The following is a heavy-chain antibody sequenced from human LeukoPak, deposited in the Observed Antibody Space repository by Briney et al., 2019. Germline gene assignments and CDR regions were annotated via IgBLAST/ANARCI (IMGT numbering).Heavy chain of an antibody. D-gene: IGHD3-22*01. CDR2: IIPIFGTA. Sequence: SVKVSCKASGGTFSSYAISWVRQAPGQGLEWMGGIIPIFGTANYAQKLQGRVTMTTDTSTSTAYMELRSLRSDDTAVYYCASDYYDSSGPGWDYWGQGTLVTVSS. CDR3: ASDYYDSSGPGWDY. V-gene: IGHV1-69*05. J-gene: IGHJ4*02. CDR1: GGTFSSYA.